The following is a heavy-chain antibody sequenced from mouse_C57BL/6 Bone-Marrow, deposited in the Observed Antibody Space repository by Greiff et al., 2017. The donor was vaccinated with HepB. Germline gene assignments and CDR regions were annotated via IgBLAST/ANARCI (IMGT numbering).Heavy chain of an antibody. CDR2: INPRSGNT. CDR1: GYTFTNYG. J-gene: IGHJ1*03. CDR3: ARKGYFDV. Sequence: QVQLQQSGAELARPGASVKLSCKASGYTFTNYGISWVKQRTGQGLEWIGEINPRSGNTYYNEKFKGKATLTADKSSSTAYMELRSLTSEDSAVYVCARKGYFDVWGTGTTITVSS. V-gene: IGHV1-81*01.